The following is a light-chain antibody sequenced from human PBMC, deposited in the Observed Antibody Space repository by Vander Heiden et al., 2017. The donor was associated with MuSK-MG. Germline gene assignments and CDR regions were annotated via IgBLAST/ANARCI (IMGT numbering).Light chain of an antibody. CDR1: QSISSY. Sequence: DIQMTQSPSSLSASVGDRVTITCRASQSISSYLNWYQQKPGKAPKLLIYAASSLQSGVPSRFRGSRSGTDFTLTISSLQLEHFATYYCQQSYSTPSTFGQGTKLEIK. CDR2: AAS. CDR3: QQSYSTPST. J-gene: IGKJ2*01. V-gene: IGKV1-39*01.